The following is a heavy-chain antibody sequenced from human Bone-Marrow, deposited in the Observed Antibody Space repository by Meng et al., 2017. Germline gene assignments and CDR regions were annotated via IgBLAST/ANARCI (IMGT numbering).Heavy chain of an antibody. CDR1: GFSLRDYY. CDR2: IYSGGTT. V-gene: IGHV3-66*01. CDR3: ARVLRGWGYFDY. Sequence: VQVVESGGGLVRPGGSLGLSCAGSGFSLRDYYMAWVRQAPGRGLEWVSVIYSGGTTYYADSVKGRFTISRDNSRNTLYLQVNSLRAEDTAVYYCARVLRGWGYFDYWGQGTLVTVSS. J-gene: IGHJ4*02. D-gene: IGHD3-10*01.